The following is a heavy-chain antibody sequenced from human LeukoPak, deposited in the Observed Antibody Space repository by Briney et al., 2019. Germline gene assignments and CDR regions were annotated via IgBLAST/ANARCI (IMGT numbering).Heavy chain of an antibody. CDR2: IYYTGIT. CDR1: GGSVNSGSYY. D-gene: IGHD2-21*02. Sequence: SETLSLTCAVSGGSVNSGSYYWSWIRRHPGKGLEWIGYIYYTGITNYNPSLKSRVTISVDTSKNQFSLNLNSVTAADTAVYYCATSQCGSDCYLAGDYWGQGTLVTVSS. V-gene: IGHV4-61*01. CDR3: ATSQCGSDCYLAGDY. J-gene: IGHJ4*02.